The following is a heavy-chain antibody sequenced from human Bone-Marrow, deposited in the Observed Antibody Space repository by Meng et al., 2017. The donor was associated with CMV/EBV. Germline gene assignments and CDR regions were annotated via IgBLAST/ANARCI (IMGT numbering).Heavy chain of an antibody. Sequence: GGSLRLSCAASGFTFSSYGMHWVRQAPGKGLEWVAFIRYDGSNKYYADSVKGRFTITRDNSKNTLYLQMNSLRADDTAVYYCVKTLILPSYWYFDLWGRGTLVTVSS. CDR2: IRYDGSNK. CDR1: GFTFSSYG. J-gene: IGHJ2*01. D-gene: IGHD2-21*02. CDR3: VKTLILPSYWYFDL. V-gene: IGHV3-30*02.